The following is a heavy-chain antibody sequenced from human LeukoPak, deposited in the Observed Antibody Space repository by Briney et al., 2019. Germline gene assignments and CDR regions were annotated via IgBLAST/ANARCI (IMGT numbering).Heavy chain of an antibody. CDR1: GFTFSSYA. D-gene: IGHD3-22*01. CDR3: AKDLWGYYDSSGYYPSPFDY. CDR2: ISGSGGSA. J-gene: IGHJ4*02. Sequence: PGGSLRLSCAASGFTFSSYAMSWVRQAPGKGLEWVSAISGSGGSAYYADSVKGRFTISRDNSKNTLYLQMNSLRAEDTAVYYCAKDLWGYYDSSGYYPSPFDYWGQGTLVTVSS. V-gene: IGHV3-23*01.